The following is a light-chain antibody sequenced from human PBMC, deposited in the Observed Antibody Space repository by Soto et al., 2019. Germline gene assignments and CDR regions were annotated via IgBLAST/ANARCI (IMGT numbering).Light chain of an antibody. CDR2: AAS. CDR1: QSIYKW. V-gene: IGKV1-12*01. CDR3: QQGDSFPLT. Sequence: DIQLTQSPSSVSASIGDRVTISCRASQSIYKWLVWYQQKPGKAPKLLIYAASSLQSGVPSRFSGSGYGTEFTLTISSLQPEDSATYYCQQGDSFPLTFGGGTEVAI. J-gene: IGKJ4*01.